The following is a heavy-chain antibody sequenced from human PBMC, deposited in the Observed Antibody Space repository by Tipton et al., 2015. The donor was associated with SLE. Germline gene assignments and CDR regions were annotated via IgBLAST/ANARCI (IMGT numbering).Heavy chain of an antibody. CDR2: VYTTGAT. J-gene: IGHJ5*02. Sequence: LRLSCIVSGDSISSGPYYWSWIRQPAGKGLEWIGHVYTTGATNYNPSLKSRVTISLDTSKNQLSLRLRSVTAADTAVYYCARGLGYVDGWFDPWGQGILVTVSS. CDR3: ARGLGYVDGWFDP. V-gene: IGHV4-61*09. D-gene: IGHD5-12*01. CDR1: GDSISSGPYY.